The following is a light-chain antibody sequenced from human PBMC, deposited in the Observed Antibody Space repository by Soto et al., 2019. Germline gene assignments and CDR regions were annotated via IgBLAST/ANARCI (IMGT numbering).Light chain of an antibody. CDR3: QQYNNWLPIT. J-gene: IGKJ3*01. Sequence: EIVMTQSPATLSVSPGERATLSCRASQSVSSNLAWYQQKPGQAPRLLIYGASTRATGIPARFSGSGSGTEFTLTISSLLSEDFAVYYCQQYNNWLPITFGPGTKVDIK. CDR2: GAS. V-gene: IGKV3-15*01. CDR1: QSVSSN.